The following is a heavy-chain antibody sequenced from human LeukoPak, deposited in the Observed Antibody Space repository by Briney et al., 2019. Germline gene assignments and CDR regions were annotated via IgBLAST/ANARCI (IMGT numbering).Heavy chain of an antibody. Sequence: GGSLRLSCAASGFTFSSYGMSWVRQAPGKGLEWVSAISGSGGSTYYADSVEGRFTISRDNAKNRLYLQMHSLRAEDTAVYYCARGPYDYNYYFDYWGQGALVTVSS. CDR3: ARGPYDYNYYFDY. D-gene: IGHD1-20*01. V-gene: IGHV3-23*01. CDR2: ISGSGGST. CDR1: GFTFSSYG. J-gene: IGHJ4*02.